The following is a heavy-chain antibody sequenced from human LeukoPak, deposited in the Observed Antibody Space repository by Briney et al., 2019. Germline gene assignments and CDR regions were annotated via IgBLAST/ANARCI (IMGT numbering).Heavy chain of an antibody. CDR2: IIPIFGTA. CDR3: ARDRGYYYGSGSYTN. J-gene: IGHJ4*02. V-gene: IGHV1-69*05. CDR1: GGTFSSYA. D-gene: IGHD3-10*01. Sequence: SVNVSCKASGGTFSSYAISWVRQTPGQGLEWMGGIIPIFGTANYAQKFQGRVTITTDESTSTAYMELSSLRSEDTAVYYCARDRGYYYGSGSYTNWGQGTLVTVSS.